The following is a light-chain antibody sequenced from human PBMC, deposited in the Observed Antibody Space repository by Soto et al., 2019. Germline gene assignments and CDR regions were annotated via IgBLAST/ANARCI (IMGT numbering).Light chain of an antibody. J-gene: IGKJ5*01. Sequence: EIVLTQSPATLSLSPGERGTLSCRASQSVNSYLAWYQQKPGQAPRLLIYDTSNRATGIPARFSGSGSGTDVALTISSLEAEDIAVYYCEQRSDWITFGQGTRLEI. CDR2: DTS. V-gene: IGKV3-11*01. CDR1: QSVNSY. CDR3: EQRSDWIT.